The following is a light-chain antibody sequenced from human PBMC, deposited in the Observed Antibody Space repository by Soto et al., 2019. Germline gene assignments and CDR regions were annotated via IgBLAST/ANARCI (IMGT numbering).Light chain of an antibody. CDR2: DAS. V-gene: IGKV3-11*01. J-gene: IGKJ4*01. Sequence: EIVLTQSPASLSLSPGERATLSCRASHSVGSSLGWYQQRPGQAPRLLIYDASNRATGIPARFSGSGSGTDFTLTISSLEPEDFAVYYCQQRSNRPLTFGGGTKVDIK. CDR1: HSVGSS. CDR3: QQRSNRPLT.